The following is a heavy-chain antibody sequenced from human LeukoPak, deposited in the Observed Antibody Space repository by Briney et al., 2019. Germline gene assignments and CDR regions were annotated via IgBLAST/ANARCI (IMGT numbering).Heavy chain of an antibody. CDR3: AKASAGYYDTSGHHWTH. J-gene: IGHJ4*02. D-gene: IGHD3-22*01. V-gene: IGHV3-23*01. CDR1: GFTFSSYA. CDR2: ISGNGGNT. Sequence: GGSLRLSCAASGFTFSSYAISWVRRAPGKGLEWVSGISGNGGNTYYADSVKGRFTISRDNSKDTLYLQMNSLRAEDTAAYYCAKASAGYYDTSGHHWTHWGQGTLVTVSS.